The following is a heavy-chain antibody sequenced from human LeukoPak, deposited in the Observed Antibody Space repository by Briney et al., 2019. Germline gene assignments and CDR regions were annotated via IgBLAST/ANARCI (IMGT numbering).Heavy chain of an antibody. CDR2: IIPIFGTA. CDR3: AKEPVTIFGLVRTQTTKRPHRFDP. CDR1: GGTFSSYA. D-gene: IGHD3-3*01. Sequence: SVKVSCKASGGTFSSYAISWVRQAPGQGLEWMGGIIPIFGTANYAQKFQGRVTITADKSTSTAYMELSSLRSEDTAVYYCAKEPVTIFGLVRTQTTKRPHRFDPWGQGTLVTVSS. V-gene: IGHV1-69*06. J-gene: IGHJ5*02.